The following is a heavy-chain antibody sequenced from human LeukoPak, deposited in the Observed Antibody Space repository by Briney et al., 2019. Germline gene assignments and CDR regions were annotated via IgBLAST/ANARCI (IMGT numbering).Heavy chain of an antibody. J-gene: IGHJ4*02. V-gene: IGHV1-2*02. CDR2: INPNSGGT. Sequence: ASVKVSCKASGYTFTGYYIHWVRQAPGQGLEWMGWINPNSGGTNYAQKFQGRVTMTRDTSISTAYMELSRLRSDDTAVYYCARDLTGGYCSGGNCFHPHYFDYWGQGTLVTVSS. CDR3: ARDLTGGYCSGGNCFHPHYFDY. D-gene: IGHD2-15*01. CDR1: GYTFTGYY.